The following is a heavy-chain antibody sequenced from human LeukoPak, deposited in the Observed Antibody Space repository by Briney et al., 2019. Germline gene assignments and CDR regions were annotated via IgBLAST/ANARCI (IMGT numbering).Heavy chain of an antibody. V-gene: IGHV1-18*01. D-gene: IGHD4-23*01. Sequence: ASVKVSCKASGYTFTSYAISWVRQAPGQGLEWMGWISGYNGNTKYAQKVQGRVTMTTDTSTSTAYMELRSLRSDDTAVYYCARGNSRWSTPSSSYYYRMDVWGQGTTVAVSS. CDR1: GYTFTSYA. J-gene: IGHJ6*02. CDR2: ISGYNGNT. CDR3: ARGNSRWSTPSSSYYYRMDV.